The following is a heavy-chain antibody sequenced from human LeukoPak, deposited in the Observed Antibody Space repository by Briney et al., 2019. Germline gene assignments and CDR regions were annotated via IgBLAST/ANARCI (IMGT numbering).Heavy chain of an antibody. CDR1: GDSITSSSHY. CDR2: IYYTGSS. CDR3: ARRGGFGFSFDH. D-gene: IGHD3-10*01. V-gene: IGHV4-39*01. J-gene: IGHJ4*02. Sequence: ASETLSLTCSVSGDSITSSSHYWGWIRQPPGKGLEWIGHIYYTGSSSYSPSPKSRVTISVDTSNNQFSLKLTSVTAADTAVYYCARRGGFGFSFDHWGQGTLVAVSS.